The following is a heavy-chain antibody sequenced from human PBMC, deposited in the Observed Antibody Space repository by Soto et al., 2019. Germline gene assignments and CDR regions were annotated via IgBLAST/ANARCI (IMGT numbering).Heavy chain of an antibody. CDR3: AKGSYYYDSSGLDY. J-gene: IGHJ4*02. CDR1: GFTFSSYA. CDR2: ISGSGGST. V-gene: IGHV3-23*01. Sequence: SGGSLRLSCAASGFTFSSYAMSWARQAPGKGLEWVSAISGSGGSTYYADSVKGRFTISRDNSKNTLYLQMNSLRAEDTAVYYCAKGSYYYDSSGLDYWGQGTLVTVSS. D-gene: IGHD3-22*01.